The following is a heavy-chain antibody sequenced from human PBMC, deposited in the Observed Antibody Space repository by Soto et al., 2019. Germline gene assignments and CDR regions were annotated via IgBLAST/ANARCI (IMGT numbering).Heavy chain of an antibody. V-gene: IGHV3-30-3*01. CDR2: ISYDGSNK. CDR3: ARDRWDIVVVVAAHYYYSYGMDV. J-gene: IGHJ6*02. CDR1: GFTFSSYA. Sequence: QVQLVESGGGVVQPGRSLRLSCAASGFTFSSYAMHWVRQAPGKGLEWVAVISYDGSNKYYADSVKGRFTISRDNSKNTLYLQMNSLRAEDTAVYYCARDRWDIVVVVAAHYYYSYGMDVWGQGTTVTVSS. D-gene: IGHD2-15*01.